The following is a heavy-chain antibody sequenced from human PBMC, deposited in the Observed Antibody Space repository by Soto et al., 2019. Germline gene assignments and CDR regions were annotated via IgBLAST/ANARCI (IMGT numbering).Heavy chain of an antibody. CDR3: ASQRGSGSYYNGLNWFDP. V-gene: IGHV4-39*01. CDR2: IYYSGST. CDR1: GGSISSSSYY. Sequence: QLQLQESGPGLVKPSETLSLTCTVSGGSISSSSYYWGWIRQPPGKGLEWIGSIYYSGSTYYNPSLKSRVTISVDTSKNQFSLKLSSVTAADTAVYYCASQRGSGSYYNGLNWFDPWGQGTLVTVSS. J-gene: IGHJ5*02. D-gene: IGHD3-10*01.